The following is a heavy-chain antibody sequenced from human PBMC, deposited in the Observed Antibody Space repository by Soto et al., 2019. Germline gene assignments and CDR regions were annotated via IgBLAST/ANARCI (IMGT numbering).Heavy chain of an antibody. J-gene: IGHJ4*02. CDR3: ARDRPTVTTDY. CDR2: ISAYNGKT. D-gene: IGHD4-17*01. V-gene: IGHV1-18*01. CDR1: GYTFTNFA. Sequence: QVQLVQSGAEVKKPGASVKVSCKASGYTFTNFAISWVRQAPGQGLEWMGWISAYNGKTNYAQKLQGRVTMTTDTSTSTAYMELRSLRSDDTAVSYCARDRPTVTTDYWGQGTLVTVSS.